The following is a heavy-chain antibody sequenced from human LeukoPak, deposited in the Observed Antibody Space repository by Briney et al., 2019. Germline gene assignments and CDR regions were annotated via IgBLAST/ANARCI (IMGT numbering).Heavy chain of an antibody. D-gene: IGHD1-26*01. CDR3: AKDGALYWEDAFDI. CDR2: IRYDGSNK. J-gene: IGHJ3*02. Sequence: GGSLRLSCAASGFTFSSYGMHWVRQAPGKGLEWVAFIRYDGSNKYYADSVKGRFTISRDNSKNTLYLQMNSLRAEDTTVYYCAKDGALYWEDAFDIWGQGTMVTVSS. V-gene: IGHV3-30*02. CDR1: GFTFSSYG.